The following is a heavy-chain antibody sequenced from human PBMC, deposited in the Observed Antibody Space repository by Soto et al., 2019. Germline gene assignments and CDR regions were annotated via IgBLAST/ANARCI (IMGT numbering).Heavy chain of an antibody. Sequence: AAVKVSCKASGYTFTGYYMHWVRQAPGQGLEWMGWINPNSGGTNYAQKFQGRVTMTRDTSISTAYMELSRLRSDDTAVYYCARDWSSSWPYNWFDPWGQGTLVTVSS. V-gene: IGHV1-2*02. D-gene: IGHD6-13*01. CDR1: GYTFTGYY. J-gene: IGHJ5*02. CDR3: ARDWSSSWPYNWFDP. CDR2: INPNSGGT.